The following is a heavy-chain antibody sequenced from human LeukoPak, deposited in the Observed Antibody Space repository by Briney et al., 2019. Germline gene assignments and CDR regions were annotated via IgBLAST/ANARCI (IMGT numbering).Heavy chain of an antibody. Sequence: PETLSLTSAVDGGSFSGYYWSWIRHPPGKGPESLREINHRGSTNYNPSLKSRVTISVDTSKNQFSLKLSSVTAADTAVYYCARARITMVRGVPCFGYWGQGTLVTVSS. D-gene: IGHD3-10*01. CDR1: GGSFSGYY. CDR2: INHRGST. V-gene: IGHV4-34*01. CDR3: ARARITMVRGVPCFGY. J-gene: IGHJ4*02.